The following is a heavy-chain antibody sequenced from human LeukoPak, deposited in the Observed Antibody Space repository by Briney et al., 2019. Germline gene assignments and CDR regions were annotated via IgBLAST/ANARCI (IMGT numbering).Heavy chain of an antibody. D-gene: IGHD5-18*01. CDR2: ISSSSSTI. CDR1: GFTFSSYS. J-gene: IGHJ4*02. Sequence: PGGSLRLSCAASGFTFSSYSMNWVRQAPGKGLEWVSYISSSSSTIYYADSVKGRFTISRDNAKSSLYLQMNSLRAEDTAVYYCARDLEIQLWLDPFDYWGQGTLVTVSS. CDR3: ARDLEIQLWLDPFDY. V-gene: IGHV3-48*04.